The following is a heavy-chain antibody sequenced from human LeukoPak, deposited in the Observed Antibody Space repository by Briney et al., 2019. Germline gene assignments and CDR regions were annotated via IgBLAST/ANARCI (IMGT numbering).Heavy chain of an antibody. CDR1: GFTFSSYS. V-gene: IGHV3-21*01. J-gene: IGHJ4*02. D-gene: IGHD6-13*01. CDR3: ARYNSSWAYYFDY. Sequence: GGSLRLSCAASGFTFSSYSMNWVRQSPGKGLEWVSSISSSSSYIYYADSVKGRFTISRDNAKNSLYLQMNSLRAEDTAVYYCARYNSSWAYYFDYWGQGTLVTVSS. CDR2: ISSSSSYI.